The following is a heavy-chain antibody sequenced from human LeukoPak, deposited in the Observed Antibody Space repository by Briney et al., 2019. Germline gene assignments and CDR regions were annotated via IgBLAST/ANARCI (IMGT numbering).Heavy chain of an antibody. J-gene: IGHJ4*02. Sequence: ASVTVSCKASANTLGYYIHWVRQAPGQGLEWMGWINPNSGGTNYAQKFQGRVTMTRDTSISTAFMELSRLRSDDTAVYYCARDLSITMVRAPFYWGQGTPVTVSS. CDR1: ANTLGYY. D-gene: IGHD3-10*01. CDR2: INPNSGGT. CDR3: ARDLSITMVRAPFY. V-gene: IGHV1-2*02.